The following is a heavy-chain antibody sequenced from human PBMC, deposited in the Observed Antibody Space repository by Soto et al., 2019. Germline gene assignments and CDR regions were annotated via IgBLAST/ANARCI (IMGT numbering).Heavy chain of an antibody. J-gene: IGHJ5*02. D-gene: IGHD2-2*01. Sequence: PGASLKISCKGFGYNFSGYWIAWVRQMPGKGLEWMGIIFPADSGTRYSPSFQGQVSISVGTAITTTFLHLSSLRPSDTGTYFCARRGKYPNWLDPWGQGTLVTV. CDR1: GYNFSGYW. CDR2: IFPADSGT. V-gene: IGHV5-51*01. CDR3: ARRGKYPNWLDP.